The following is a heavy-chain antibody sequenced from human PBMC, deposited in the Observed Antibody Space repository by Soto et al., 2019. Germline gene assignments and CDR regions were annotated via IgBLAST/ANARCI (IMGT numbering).Heavy chain of an antibody. D-gene: IGHD4-17*01. V-gene: IGHV1-69*06. CDR3: ARDIYGDYPYYYYGMDV. J-gene: IGHJ6*02. CDR1: GGTFSSYA. Sequence: SVKVSCKASGGTFSSYAISWVRQAPGQGLEWMGGIIPIFGTANYAQKFQGRVTITADKSTSTAYMELSSLRSEDTAVYYCARDIYGDYPYYYYGMDVWGQGTTVTVSS. CDR2: IIPIFGTA.